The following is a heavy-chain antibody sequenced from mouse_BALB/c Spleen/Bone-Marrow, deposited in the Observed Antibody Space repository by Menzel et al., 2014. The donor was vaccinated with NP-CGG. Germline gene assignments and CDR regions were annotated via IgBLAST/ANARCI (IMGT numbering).Heavy chain of an antibody. D-gene: IGHD1-1*01. CDR2: ISYSGST. CDR3: ARWTTVAAKDWYFDV. J-gene: IGHJ1*01. CDR1: GYSITSDYA. Sequence: EVKLVESGPGLVKPSQSLSLPCTVTGYSITSDYAWNWIRQFPGNQLEWMGYISYSGSTSYNPSLKSRISITRDTSKNQFFLQSNSVTTEDTATYFCARWTTVAAKDWYFDVWGAGTTVTVSS. V-gene: IGHV3-2*02.